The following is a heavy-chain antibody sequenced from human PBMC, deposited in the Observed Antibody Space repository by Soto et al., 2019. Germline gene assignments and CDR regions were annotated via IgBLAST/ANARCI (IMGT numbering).Heavy chain of an antibody. CDR3: AKDRDDYGDYSRGRYYGMDV. J-gene: IGHJ6*01. CDR2: ISYDGSNK. Sequence: GGSLRLSCAASGFTFSSYGMHWVRQAPGKGLEWVAVISYDGSNKYYADSVKGRFTISRDNSKNTLYLQMNSLRAEDTAVYYCAKDRDDYGDYSRGRYYGMDVWGQGTTVTVSS. CDR1: GFTFSSYG. D-gene: IGHD4-17*01. V-gene: IGHV3-30*18.